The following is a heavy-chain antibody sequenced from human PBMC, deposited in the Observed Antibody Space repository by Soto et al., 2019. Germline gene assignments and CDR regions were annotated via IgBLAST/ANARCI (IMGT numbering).Heavy chain of an antibody. D-gene: IGHD1-26*01. CDR3: ARLTGSYQLGKWFDP. J-gene: IGHJ5*02. V-gene: IGHV1-69*06. CDR2: ITPGFGSG. CDR1: GSTFSSYT. Sequence: QVQLGQSGAEVKEPGSSVNVSCKASGSTFSSYTISWVRQAPGQGFEWMGGITPGFGSGNYAQKFQGRVTITADKSTRTVYMALSSLTSADTALYYCARLTGSYQLGKWFDPWGQGTLVTVSS.